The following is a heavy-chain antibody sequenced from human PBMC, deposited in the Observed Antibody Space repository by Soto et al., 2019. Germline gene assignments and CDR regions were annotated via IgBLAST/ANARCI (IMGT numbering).Heavy chain of an antibody. CDR2: IYYSGST. J-gene: IGHJ6*03. Sequence: SETLSLTCTVSGGSISSGGYYWSWIRQHPGKGLEWIGYIYYSGSTYYNPSLKSRVTISVDTSKNQFSLKLSSVTAADTAVYYCARILTGAAGTTYYYYYYYMDVWGKGTTVTVSS. CDR3: ARILTGAAGTTYYYYYYYMDV. D-gene: IGHD6-13*01. V-gene: IGHV4-31*03. CDR1: GGSISSGGYY.